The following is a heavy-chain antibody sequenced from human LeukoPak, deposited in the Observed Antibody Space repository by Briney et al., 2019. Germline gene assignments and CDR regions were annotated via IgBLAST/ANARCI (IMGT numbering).Heavy chain of an antibody. V-gene: IGHV3-64D*06. Sequence: GGALRLSCSASGFTFSSYAMHGVRQAPGKGLEYVSAISSNGRSTYYADSVKGRFTIYRDNSKNTLYLQMSSLRAEDTAVYYCVKDGGVVVVPFDYWGQGTLVTVSS. J-gene: IGHJ4*02. CDR1: GFTFSSYA. CDR3: VKDGGVVVVPFDY. D-gene: IGHD2-2*01. CDR2: ISSNGRST.